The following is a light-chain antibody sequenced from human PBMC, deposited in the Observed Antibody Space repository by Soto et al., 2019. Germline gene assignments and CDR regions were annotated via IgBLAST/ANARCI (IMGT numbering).Light chain of an antibody. V-gene: IGKV3-20*01. CDR2: GAS. J-gene: IGKJ5*01. CDR3: QQYGSSPPIT. Sequence: EIVLTQSPGTLSLSPGERAALSCRASQTVGSDYLAWYQQKPGQAPRLLIYGASSRATGVPDRFSGSGSGTDFTLTISRLEPEDFAVYYCQQYGSSPPITFGRGTRLEIK. CDR1: QTVGSDY.